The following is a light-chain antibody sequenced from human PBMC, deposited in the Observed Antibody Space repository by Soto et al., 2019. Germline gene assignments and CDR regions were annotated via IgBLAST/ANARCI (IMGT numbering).Light chain of an antibody. Sequence: DIQMTQSPSSLSASVGDRVTITCRASQSISSYLNWYQQKPGKAPKLQIYAASSLQSGVPSRFSGSGSGTDCTLTISSLQPEDFATYYCQQSYSTPVTFGQGTKVEIK. CDR1: QSISSY. V-gene: IGKV1-39*01. CDR2: AAS. J-gene: IGKJ1*01. CDR3: QQSYSTPVT.